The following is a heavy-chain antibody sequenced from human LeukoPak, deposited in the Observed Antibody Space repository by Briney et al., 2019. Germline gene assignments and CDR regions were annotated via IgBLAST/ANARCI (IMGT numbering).Heavy chain of an antibody. V-gene: IGHV3-30*04. J-gene: IGHJ4*02. CDR2: ISYDGSNK. Sequence: PGGSLRLSCAASGFTFSSYAMHWVRQAPGKGLEWVAVISYDGSNKYYADSVKGRFTISRDNSKNTLYLQMNSLRAEDTAVYYCARASPTVTPQFDYWGQGTLVTVSS. CDR1: GFTFSSYA. CDR3: ARASPTVTPQFDY. D-gene: IGHD4-17*01.